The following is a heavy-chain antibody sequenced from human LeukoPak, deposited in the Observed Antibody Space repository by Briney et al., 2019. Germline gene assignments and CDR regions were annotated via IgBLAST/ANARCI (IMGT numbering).Heavy chain of an antibody. D-gene: IGHD1-26*01. V-gene: IGHV3-48*03. CDR3: ARRISGSYEGGAFDI. CDR1: GFIFSSYE. Sequence: PGGSLRLSCAASGFIFSSYEMNWVRQAPGKGLEWVSYISSSGSTIYYADSVKGRFTISRDNAKNSLYLQMNSLRAEDTAVYYCARRISGSYEGGAFDIWGQGTMVTVSS. CDR2: ISSSGSTI. J-gene: IGHJ3*02.